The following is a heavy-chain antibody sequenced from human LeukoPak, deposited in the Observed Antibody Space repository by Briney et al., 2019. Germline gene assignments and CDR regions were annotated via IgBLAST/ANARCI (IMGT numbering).Heavy chain of an antibody. D-gene: IGHD1-26*01. Sequence: GGSLRLSCAASGFTFSDYYMSWIRQAPGKGLEWVSYISSSGSTIYYADSVKGRFTISRDNAKNSLYLQMNSLRAEDTAVYYCAREGYSGSYDWFDPWGQGTLVTVSS. J-gene: IGHJ5*02. CDR1: GFTFSDYY. CDR3: AREGYSGSYDWFDP. CDR2: ISSSGSTI. V-gene: IGHV3-11*01.